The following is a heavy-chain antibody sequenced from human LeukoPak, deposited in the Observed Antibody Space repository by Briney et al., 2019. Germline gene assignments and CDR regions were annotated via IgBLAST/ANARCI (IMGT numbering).Heavy chain of an antibody. CDR2: IYHTGST. D-gene: IGHD3-10*01. CDR1: GYSISRGYY. Sequence: SETLSLTCGVSGYSISRGYYWAWIRQPPGKGLEWIGTIYHTGSTYYTPSLGSRVTISVDTSKNEFSLKLNSVTAADTAVYYCARAGWIITSGIDYWGQGALVTVSS. V-gene: IGHV4-38-2*01. J-gene: IGHJ4*02. CDR3: ARAGWIITSGIDY.